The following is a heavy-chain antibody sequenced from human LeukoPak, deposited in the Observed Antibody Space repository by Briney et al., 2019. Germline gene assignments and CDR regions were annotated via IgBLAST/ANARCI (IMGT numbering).Heavy chain of an antibody. CDR1: GGSISGYY. Sequence: LETLSLTCTISGGSISGYYWSWLRQPAGKGLEWIGRIYISGRTTYNPSLESRVTMSVDTSKNRFSLNLRSVTAADTAVYYCGRGDFGDSDVFRLWGQGTLVSVSS. CDR2: IYISGRT. J-gene: IGHJ4*02. D-gene: IGHD4-17*01. V-gene: IGHV4-4*07. CDR3: GRGDFGDSDVFRL.